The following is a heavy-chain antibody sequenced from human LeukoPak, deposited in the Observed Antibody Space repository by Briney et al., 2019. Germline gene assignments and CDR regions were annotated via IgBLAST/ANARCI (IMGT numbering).Heavy chain of an antibody. CDR2: ITNGGSTI. CDR1: GFTFDDYA. J-gene: IGHJ6*02. CDR3: ARSIGLTGGGVDV. Sequence: PGGSLRLSCAASGFTFDDYAMHWVRQAPGKGLEWVSYITNGGSTIHHADSVKGRFTISRDNAKKTLYLQMNSLRAEDTAVYYCARSIGLTGGGVDVWGQGTTVTVSS. D-gene: IGHD3-9*01. V-gene: IGHV3-11*01.